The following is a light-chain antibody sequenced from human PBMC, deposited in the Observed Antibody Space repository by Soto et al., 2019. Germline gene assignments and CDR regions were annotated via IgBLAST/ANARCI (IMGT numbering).Light chain of an antibody. J-gene: IGKJ3*01. CDR1: QSVGTY. CDR2: GAS. CDR3: LQRIIGFT. V-gene: IGKV3-11*01. Sequence: EIVLTQSPATLSLSPGERATLSCRASQSVGTYLAWYQQKRGQSPRLLIYGASKRAPGIPARFSGSGSGTDFTLTINSLEPEDFAVYHCLQRIIGFTFGPGTKVEVK.